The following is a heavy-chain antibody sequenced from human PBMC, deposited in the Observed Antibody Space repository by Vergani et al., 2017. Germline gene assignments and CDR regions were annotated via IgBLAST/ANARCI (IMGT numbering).Heavy chain of an antibody. Sequence: EGQLVESGGDWVQRGGSLRLSCAASGFIPSSSWMSWVCQAPRKGLEWVANVNPDGSEKYYVDSVRGVFTISRDNAKHAIHRQMNSRRAEATAVYFAVRVPLSRRGSGFYCVNNYHGRDVWGQGTTVIVSS. D-gene: IGHD3-10*01. CDR3: VRVPLSRRGSGFYCVNNYHGRDV. J-gene: IGHJ6*02. CDR2: VNPDGSEK. V-gene: IGHV3-7*01. CDR1: GFIPSSSW.